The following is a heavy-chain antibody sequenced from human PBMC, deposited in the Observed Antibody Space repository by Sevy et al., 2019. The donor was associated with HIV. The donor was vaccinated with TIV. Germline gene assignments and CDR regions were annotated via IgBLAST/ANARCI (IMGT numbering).Heavy chain of an antibody. CDR2: ISGSGGSS. J-gene: IGHJ4*02. V-gene: IGHV3-23*01. D-gene: IGHD3-22*01. CDR1: GFTFSSYE. Sequence: GGSLRLSCVASGFTFSSYEMNWVRQAPGKGLEWVSGISGSGGSSYYADSVKGRFTISRDNSKNTLYLQMNSLRAEDTAMYYCAKDLYYDNSLFDYWGQGILVTVSS. CDR3: AKDLYYDNSLFDY.